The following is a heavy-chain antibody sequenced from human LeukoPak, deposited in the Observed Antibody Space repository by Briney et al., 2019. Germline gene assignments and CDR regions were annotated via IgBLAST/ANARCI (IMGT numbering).Heavy chain of an antibody. CDR3: ARGTMMPFDY. J-gene: IGHJ4*02. CDR1: GYSISSGYY. Sequence: PSETLSLTCAVSGYSISSGYYWGWIRQPPGKGLEWIGSIYHSGSTYYNPSLKSRVTISVDTSKNQFPLKLSSVTAADTAVYYCARGTMMPFDYWGQGTLVAVSS. V-gene: IGHV4-38-2*01. CDR2: IYHSGST. D-gene: IGHD3-22*01.